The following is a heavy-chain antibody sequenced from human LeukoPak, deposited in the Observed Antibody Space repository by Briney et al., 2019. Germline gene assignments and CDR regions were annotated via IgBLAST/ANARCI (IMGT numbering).Heavy chain of an antibody. D-gene: IGHD3-22*01. J-gene: IGHJ4*02. CDR3: ARAGPRYYFDSSGYAPTFDY. CDR2: INPNSGGT. V-gene: IGHV1-2*04. CDR1: GYTFTGYY. Sequence: ASVKVSCKASGYTFTGYYMHWVRQAPGQGLEWMGWINPNSGGTNYAQKFQGWVTMTRDTSISTAYVELSRLRSDDTAVYYCARAGPRYYFDSSGYAPTFDYWGQGTLVTVSS.